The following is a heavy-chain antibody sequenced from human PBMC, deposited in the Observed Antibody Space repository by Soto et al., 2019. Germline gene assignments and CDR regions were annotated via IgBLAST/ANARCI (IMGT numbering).Heavy chain of an antibody. Sequence: QVQLVESGGGLVKPGGSLRLSCAASGFIFSDYYMSWIRQAPGKGLEWVSYISSSSSYTNYADSVKGRFTISRDNAKNSLYLQMNSLRAEDTAVYYCARVSSSWAYYYYGMDVWGQGTTVTVSS. CDR1: GFIFSDYY. CDR3: ARVSSSWAYYYYGMDV. V-gene: IGHV3-11*05. CDR2: ISSSSSYT. J-gene: IGHJ6*02. D-gene: IGHD6-13*01.